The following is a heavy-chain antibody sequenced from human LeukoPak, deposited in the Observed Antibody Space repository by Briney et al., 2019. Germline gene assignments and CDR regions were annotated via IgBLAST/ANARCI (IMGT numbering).Heavy chain of an antibody. CDR2: SANKGNSYTT. V-gene: IGHV3-72*01. CDR1: GFTFSDHY. CDR3: SSYAHGLDV. J-gene: IGHJ6*02. D-gene: IGHD4-17*01. Sequence: PGGSLRLSCVASGFTFSDHYMSWVRQAPGKGLEWVGLSANKGNSYTTDYAASVKGRFSISRDESQNSVYLQMSSLKTEDTAVYYCSSYAHGLDVWGQGTTVTVSS.